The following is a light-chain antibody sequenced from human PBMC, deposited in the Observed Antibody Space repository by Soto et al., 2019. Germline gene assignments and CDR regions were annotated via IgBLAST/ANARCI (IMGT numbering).Light chain of an antibody. CDR2: GAS. J-gene: IGKJ1*01. CDR1: QSLSSSY. CDR3: QQYGSSPWT. Sequence: EFVLTQSPGTLSLSPGERATLSCRASQSLSSSYLAWYQQKPGQAPRLLIYGASSRATGIPDRFSGSGSGTDFTLTSSRLEPEDFAVYYCQQYGSSPWTFGQGTKVEIK. V-gene: IGKV3-20*01.